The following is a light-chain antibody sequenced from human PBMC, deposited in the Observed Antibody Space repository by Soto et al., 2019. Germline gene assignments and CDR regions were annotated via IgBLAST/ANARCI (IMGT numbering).Light chain of an antibody. CDR3: QQYGGSGT. CDR2: GAY. V-gene: IGKV3-20*01. CDR1: QSVINGY. Sequence: LVLSQSPVTLSLSSGDRATLSWRASQSVINGYIAWYPQTPGQPPRLLLDGAYNQATGTPGRCSGSGCGTVFTPTISRLEDDDSAVYYRQQYGGSGTFGQGTKVDIK. J-gene: IGKJ1*01.